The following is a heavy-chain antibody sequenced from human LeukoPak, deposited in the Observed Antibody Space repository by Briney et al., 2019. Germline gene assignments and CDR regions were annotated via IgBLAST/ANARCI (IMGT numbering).Heavy chain of an antibody. CDR3: ARDAPGTVTTVAFDI. CDR2: ISSSGSTI. J-gene: IGHJ3*02. V-gene: IGHV3-11*04. Sequence: GGSLRLSCAASGFTFSDYYMSWIRQAPGKGLEWVSYISSSGSTIYYADSVKGRFTISRDNAKNSLYLQMNSLRAEDTAVYYCARDAPGTVTTVAFDIWGQGTMVTVSS. CDR1: GFTFSDYY. D-gene: IGHD4-17*01.